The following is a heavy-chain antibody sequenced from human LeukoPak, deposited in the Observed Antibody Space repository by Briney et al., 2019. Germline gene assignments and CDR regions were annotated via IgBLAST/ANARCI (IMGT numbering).Heavy chain of an antibody. CDR3: ASGCNSMVGGVRWFDY. Sequence: PSGTLSLTCAVYGGTFSGYYWSWIRQPPGKGLEWIGEINHSGSTNYNPALKSRVTISVDTSNTQVTLKQSSVTAADTAVYYCASGCNSMVGGVRWFDYWGQGTLVTVSS. CDR2: INHSGST. CDR1: GGTFSGYY. D-gene: IGHD3-10*01. V-gene: IGHV4-34*01. J-gene: IGHJ4*02.